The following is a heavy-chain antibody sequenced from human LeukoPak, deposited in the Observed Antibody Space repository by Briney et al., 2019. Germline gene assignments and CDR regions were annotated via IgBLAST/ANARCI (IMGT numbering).Heavy chain of an antibody. J-gene: IGHJ3*02. V-gene: IGHV3-43*02. D-gene: IGHD3-22*01. CDR3: AGDYYDSSGYPRDDAFDI. CDR1: GFTFDDYA. CDR2: ISGDGGST. Sequence: PGGSLRLSCAASGFTFDDYAMHWVRQAPGKGLEWVSLISGDGGSTYYADSVKGRFTTSRDNSKNSLYLQMNSLRTEDTALYYCAGDYYDSSGYPRDDAFDIWGQGTMVAVSS.